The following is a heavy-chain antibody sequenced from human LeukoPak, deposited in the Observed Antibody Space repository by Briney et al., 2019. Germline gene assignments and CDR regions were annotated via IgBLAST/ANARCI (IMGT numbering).Heavy chain of an antibody. D-gene: IGHD6-13*01. V-gene: IGHV3-23*01. CDR2: ISGSGETT. CDR3: AKARGYSHSTSFDY. J-gene: IGHJ4*02. CDR1: GFTFISYA. Sequence: GGSLRLSCAGSGFTFISYAVNWVRQAPGKGLEWVSGISGSGETTYYADYVKGRFTISRDNSKNTMYLQMNSLRAEDTAVYYCAKARGYSHSTSFDYWGQGTLVAVSS.